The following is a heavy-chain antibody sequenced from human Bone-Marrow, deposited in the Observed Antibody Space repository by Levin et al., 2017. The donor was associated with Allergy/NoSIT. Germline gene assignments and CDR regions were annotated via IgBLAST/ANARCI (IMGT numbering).Heavy chain of an antibody. CDR1: GYSFTGYY. V-gene: IGHV1-2*06. D-gene: IGHD6-19*01. CDR3: ARDLGSGGYP. CDR2: INPNTGDT. J-gene: IGHJ5*02. Sequence: GASVKVSCKASGYSFTGYYMHWVRQAPGQGLEWMGRINPNTGDTDYTQKFEGRVTMTRDTSISTVYMELSRLRSDDTAVYYCARDLGSGGYPWGQGTLVTVSS.